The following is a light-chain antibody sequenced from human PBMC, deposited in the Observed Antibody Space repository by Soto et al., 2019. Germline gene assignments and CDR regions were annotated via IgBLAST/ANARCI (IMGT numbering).Light chain of an antibody. CDR1: SSNIGRNT. V-gene: IGLV1-44*01. Sequence: QSALSQPPSASGTPGQRVAISCSGSSSNIGRNTVNWYQQLPETAPKLLIYNNNQRPSGVPDRFSGSKSGTSASLAISGLQSEDEADYYCAAWDDSLTGLNVFGTGTKVTVL. CDR3: AAWDDSLTGLNV. CDR2: NNN. J-gene: IGLJ1*01.